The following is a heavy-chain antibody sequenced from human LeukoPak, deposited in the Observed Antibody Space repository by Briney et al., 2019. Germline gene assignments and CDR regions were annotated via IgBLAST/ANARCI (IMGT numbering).Heavy chain of an antibody. J-gene: IGHJ6*03. CDR3: ARGQEQLVLYYYYYMDV. D-gene: IGHD6-6*01. Sequence: VASMKVSCKASGYTFTANYMHWVRQAPGQGLEWMGWMNSNSGATNYAQRLQGRVTMTRDTSISAAYMELSSLRSEDTAVYYCARGQEQLVLYYYYYMDVWGKGTTVTVS. CDR2: MNSNSGAT. CDR1: GYTFTANY. V-gene: IGHV1-2*02.